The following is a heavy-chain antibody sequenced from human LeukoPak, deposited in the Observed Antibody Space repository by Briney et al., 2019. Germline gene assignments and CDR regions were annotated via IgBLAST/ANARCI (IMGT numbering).Heavy chain of an antibody. CDR1: GFTFSSYA. D-gene: IGHD3-16*02. CDR3: VPGELSSSETT. CDR2: ISYDGSNK. J-gene: IGHJ5*02. Sequence: WGSLRLSCAASGFTFSSYAMHWVRQAPGKGLEWVAVISYDGSNKYYADSVKGRFTISRDNSKNTLYLQMNSLRAEDTAVYYCVPGELSSSETTWGQGTLVTVSS. V-gene: IGHV3-30*04.